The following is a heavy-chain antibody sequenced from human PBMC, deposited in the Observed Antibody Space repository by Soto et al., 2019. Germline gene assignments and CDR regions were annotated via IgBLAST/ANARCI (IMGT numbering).Heavy chain of an antibody. CDR1: GYSFSNFW. J-gene: IGHJ4*02. V-gene: IGHV5-51*01. D-gene: IGHD2-8*02. Sequence: ESLKISCQASGYSFSNFWIAWVRQMPGEGLEWLGIIYPDDSDTRYSPSFLGQVTISADKSIKTTYLQWSSLKASDTAIYFCASSVLVTSTVNYFDLWGQGTLVTVSS. CDR2: IYPDDSDT. CDR3: ASSVLVTSTVNYFDL.